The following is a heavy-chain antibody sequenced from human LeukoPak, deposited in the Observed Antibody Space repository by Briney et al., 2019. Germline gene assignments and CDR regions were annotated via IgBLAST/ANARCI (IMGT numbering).Heavy chain of an antibody. J-gene: IGHJ4*02. CDR1: GFTFSSYA. Sequence: GGSLRLSCAASGFTFSSYAMSWVRQAPGKGLEWVSAISGSGGSSYYAGSVKGRFTISRDNSKNTLYLQMNSLRAEDTAVYYCAKDFDTAMVTYMEYYFDYWGQGTLVTVSS. D-gene: IGHD5-18*01. V-gene: IGHV3-23*01. CDR3: AKDFDTAMVTYMEYYFDY. CDR2: ISGSGGSS.